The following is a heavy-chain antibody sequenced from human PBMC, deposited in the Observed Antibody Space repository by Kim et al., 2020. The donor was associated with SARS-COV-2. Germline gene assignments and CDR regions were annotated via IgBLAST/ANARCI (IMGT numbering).Heavy chain of an antibody. CDR1: GYTFTGYY. CDR2: INPNSGGT. CDR3: AKTYGERQGPLDY. D-gene: IGHD4-17*01. V-gene: IGHV1-2*02. Sequence: ASVKVSCKASGYTFTGYYMHWVRQAPGQGLEWMGWINPNSGGTNYAQKFQGRVTMTRDTSISTAYMELSRLRSDDTAVYYCAKTYGERQGPLDYWGQGTLVTVSS. J-gene: IGHJ4*02.